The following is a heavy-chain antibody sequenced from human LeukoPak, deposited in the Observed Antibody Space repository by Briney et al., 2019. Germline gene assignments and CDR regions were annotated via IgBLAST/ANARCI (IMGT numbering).Heavy chain of an antibody. D-gene: IGHD2-2*01. CDR3: ARDLVGSSTSH. CDR1: GYTFIGYF. V-gene: IGHV1-2*02. J-gene: IGHJ4*02. Sequence: ASVKVSCKASGYTFIGYFMHWVRQAPGQGLEWMGWINPNSGGTNYAQKFQGRVTMTRDTSISTAYMELSRLRSDDTAVYYCARDLVGSSTSHWGQGTLVTVSS. CDR2: INPNSGGT.